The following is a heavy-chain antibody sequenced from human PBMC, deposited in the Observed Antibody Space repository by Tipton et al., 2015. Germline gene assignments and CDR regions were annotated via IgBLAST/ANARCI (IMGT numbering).Heavy chain of an antibody. CDR1: AYSISSDYY. D-gene: IGHD6-19*01. V-gene: IGHV4-38-2*01. CDR3: ASRGAGTSHYAMDV. J-gene: IGHJ6*02. Sequence: LRLSCAVSAYSISSDYYWGWIRQPPGKGLEWIAEITHSGSTNYNPSLKSRVTISVDTSKNQFSLKLTSVTAADTAVYYCASRGAGTSHYAMDVWGQGTTVTVSS. CDR2: ITHSGST.